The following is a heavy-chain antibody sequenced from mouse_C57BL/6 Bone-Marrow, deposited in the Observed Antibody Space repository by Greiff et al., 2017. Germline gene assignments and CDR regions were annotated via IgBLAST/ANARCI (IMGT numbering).Heavy chain of an antibody. CDR3: TPYELDGY. Sequence: EVQLQQSGAELVRPGASVKLSCTASGFNIKDDYMHWVKQRPEQGLEWIGWIDPENGDTEYASKFQGTATITADTSSNTAYQQLSSLTSEDTAVYYCTPYELDGYWGQGTTLTVSS. J-gene: IGHJ2*01. CDR2: IDPENGDT. V-gene: IGHV14-4*01. CDR1: GFNIKDDY. D-gene: IGHD2-3*01.